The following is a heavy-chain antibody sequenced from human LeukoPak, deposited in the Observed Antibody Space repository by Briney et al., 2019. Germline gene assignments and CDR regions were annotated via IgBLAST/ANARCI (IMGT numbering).Heavy chain of an antibody. CDR3: ARGLAANDWFDP. D-gene: IGHD2-15*01. V-gene: IGHV3-11*01. Sequence: GGSLRLSCAASGFTFSDYYMNWIRQAPGKGLEWLSYISASSGTRYYADSVKGRFTISRGNAKNSLYLQMNSLRAEDTAVYYCARGLAANDWFDPWGQGTLVTVSS. CDR2: ISASSGTR. CDR1: GFTFSDYY. J-gene: IGHJ5*02.